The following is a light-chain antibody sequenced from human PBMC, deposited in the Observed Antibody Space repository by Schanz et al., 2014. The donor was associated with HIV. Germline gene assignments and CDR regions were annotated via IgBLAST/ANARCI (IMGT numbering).Light chain of an antibody. Sequence: VSGAPGQRVTISCTGSTSDIGAGYELHWYQLLPFSSPPLLIYANNTRPSWVPDRFSGSQSGSSASLAITGLQAEDEGDYYCLSYDIGLSSYVFGAGTKLTVL. J-gene: IGLJ1*01. CDR3: LSYDIGLSSYV. CDR2: ANN. CDR1: TSDIGAGYE. V-gene: IGLV1-40*01.